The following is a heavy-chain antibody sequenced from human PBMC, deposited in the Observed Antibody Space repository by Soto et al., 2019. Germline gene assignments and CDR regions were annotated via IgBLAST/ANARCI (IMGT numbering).Heavy chain of an antibody. D-gene: IGHD6-13*01. V-gene: IGHV3-30-3*01. CDR1: GFTFSSYA. CDR2: ISYDGSNK. Sequence: GGSLRLSCAASGFTFSSYAMHWVRQAPGKGLEWVAVISYDGSNKYYADSVKGRFTISRDNSKNTLYLQMNSLRAEDTAVYYCSSSWGYYFDYWGQGTLVTVSS. CDR3: SSSWGYYFDY. J-gene: IGHJ4*02.